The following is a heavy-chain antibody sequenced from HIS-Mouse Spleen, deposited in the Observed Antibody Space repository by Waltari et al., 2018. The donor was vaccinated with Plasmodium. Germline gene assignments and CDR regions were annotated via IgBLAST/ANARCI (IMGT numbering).Heavy chain of an antibody. Sequence: QLQLQESGPGLVKPSETLSLTCTVSGGSISSSRYYWGWIRQPPGQGLEWIGSIYYSGSTYYNPSLKSRVTISVDTSKNQFSLKLSSVTAADTAVYYCARQRSADWYFDLWGRGTLVTVSS. CDR3: ARQRSADWYFDL. CDR1: GGSISSSRYY. CDR2: IYYSGST. J-gene: IGHJ2*01. V-gene: IGHV4-39*01.